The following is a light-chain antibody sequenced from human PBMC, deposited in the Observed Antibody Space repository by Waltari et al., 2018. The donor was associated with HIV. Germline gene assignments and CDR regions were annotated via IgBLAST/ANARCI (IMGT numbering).Light chain of an antibody. Sequence: QSVLTQPPSVSGAPGQRVTISCTGSSPNIGAGYDVHWYQQLPGPAPKLLIYANINRPSGVPDRFSGSKSGSSASLAITGLQAEDEAHYYCQSFDSSLTTSGVIFGGGTKLTVL. CDR2: ANI. CDR3: QSFDSSLTTSGVI. J-gene: IGLJ2*01. V-gene: IGLV1-40*01. CDR1: SPNIGAGYD.